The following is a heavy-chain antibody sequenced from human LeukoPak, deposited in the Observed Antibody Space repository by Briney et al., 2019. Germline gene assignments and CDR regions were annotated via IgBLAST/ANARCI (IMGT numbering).Heavy chain of an antibody. CDR3: ARRSKFGWDYYYGMDV. J-gene: IGHJ6*02. CDR1: GGSISSYY. CDR2: IYYSGST. V-gene: IGHV4-59*08. Sequence: PSETLSLTCTVSGGSISSYYWSWIRQPPGKGLEWIGYIYYSGSTNYNPSLKSRVTISVDTSKNQFSLKLSSVTAADTAVYYCARRSKFGWDYYYGMDVWGQGTTVTVSS. D-gene: IGHD3-10*01.